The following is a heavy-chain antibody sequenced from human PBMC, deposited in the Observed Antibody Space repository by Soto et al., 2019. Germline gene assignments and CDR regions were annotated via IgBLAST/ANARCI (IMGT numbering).Heavy chain of an antibody. Sequence: QVQLQQWGAGLLKPSETLSLTCAVYGGSFSGYYWSWIRQPPGKGLEWIGEINHSGSTNYNPSLKSLVTISVDTSKIQFSLKLSSVTAADTAVYYCARGETCSGGSCYFDYWGQGTLVTVSS. V-gene: IGHV4-34*01. CDR2: INHSGST. CDR1: GGSFSGYY. D-gene: IGHD2-15*01. CDR3: ARGETCSGGSCYFDY. J-gene: IGHJ4*02.